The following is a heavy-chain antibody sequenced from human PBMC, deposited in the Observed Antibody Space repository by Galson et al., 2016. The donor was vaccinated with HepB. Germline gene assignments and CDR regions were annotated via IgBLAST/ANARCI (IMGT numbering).Heavy chain of an antibody. CDR3: AGVRNYYDSSGYKHYFGS. D-gene: IGHD3-22*01. V-gene: IGHV4-59*01. J-gene: IGHJ4*02. Sequence: ETLSLPCTVSGGSISSYYWSWIRQPPGKGLEWIGYIYYSGCTNYNHCLKSRVTISVDTAKNQFSLKLSSVTAADTAVDYCAGVRNYYDSSGYKHYFGSWGQGTLVTVAS. CDR2: IYYSGCT. CDR1: GGSISSYY.